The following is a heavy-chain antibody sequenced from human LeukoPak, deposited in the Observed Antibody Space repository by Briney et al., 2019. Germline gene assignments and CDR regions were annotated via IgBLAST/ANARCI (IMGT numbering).Heavy chain of an antibody. CDR3: ARSTNWGDHRWFDP. CDR2: ISSSGSTI. J-gene: IGHJ5*02. CDR1: GFTFSDYY. D-gene: IGHD2-21*02. V-gene: IGHV3-11*01. Sequence: GGSLRLSCAASGFTFSDYYMSWIRQAPGKGLEWVSYISSSGSTIYYADSVKGRFTIPRDNAKNSLYLQMNSLRAEDTAVYYCARSTNWGDHRWFDPWGQGTLVTVSS.